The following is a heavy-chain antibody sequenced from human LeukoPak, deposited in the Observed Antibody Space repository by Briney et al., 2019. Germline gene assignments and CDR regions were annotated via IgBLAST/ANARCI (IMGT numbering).Heavy chain of an antibody. Sequence: GGSLRLSCAASGFIFNSYAMSWVRQAPGKGLEWVSAISGSGATTLYADSVKGRFTISRDNAKNSLYLQMNSLRAEDTALYYCAKSRGIAAAGTHWGQGTLVTVSS. D-gene: IGHD6-13*01. CDR3: AKSRGIAAAGTH. V-gene: IGHV3-23*01. CDR2: ISGSGATT. CDR1: GFIFNSYA. J-gene: IGHJ4*02.